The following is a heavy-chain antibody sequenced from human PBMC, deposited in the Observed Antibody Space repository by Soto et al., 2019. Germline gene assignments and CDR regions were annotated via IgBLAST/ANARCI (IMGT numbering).Heavy chain of an antibody. CDR1: GFSLSTSGVG. V-gene: IGHV2-5*02. D-gene: IGHD5-12*01. CDR2: IYWDDDK. J-gene: IGHJ3*02. CDR3: AHRRTAEMATINDAFDS. Sequence: QITLKESGPTLVKPTQTLTLTCTFSGFSLSTSGVGVGWIRQPPGKALEWLALIYWDDDKRYSPSLKSRLTITKDTSKNQVVRTMTNMDPVDTATYYCAHRRTAEMATINDAFDSWGQGTMDTVSS.